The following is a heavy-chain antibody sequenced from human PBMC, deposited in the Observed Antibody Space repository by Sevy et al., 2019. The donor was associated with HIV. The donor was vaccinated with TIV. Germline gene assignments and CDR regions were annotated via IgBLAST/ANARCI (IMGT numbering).Heavy chain of an antibody. V-gene: IGHV3-48*02. CDR2: ISYTSTTI. J-gene: IGHJ6*02. Sequence: GGSLRLSCAVSGFTFNTYNMNWVRQAPGKGLEWVSYISYTSTTIYYADSVRGRFTISRDNAKNTLYLQMNSLRDEDTAVYYCASSDATSRFGYYYFAMDVWGQGTSVTVSS. CDR3: ASSDATSRFGYYYFAMDV. CDR1: GFTFNTYN. D-gene: IGHD3-22*01.